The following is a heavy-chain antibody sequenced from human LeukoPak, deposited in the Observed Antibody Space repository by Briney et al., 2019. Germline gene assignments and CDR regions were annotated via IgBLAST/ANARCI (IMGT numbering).Heavy chain of an antibody. CDR3: ARVSFGPASEWFDP. CDR1: GFNVRSKY. CDR2: FYSGGTT. J-gene: IGHJ5*02. Sequence: GRSLGLSCAASGFNVRSKYMSWVRQAPGKGLECVSVFYSGGTTAYADSVKGRFTVSIDNSNNTLYLQMNSLRAEDTAVYYCARVSFGPASEWFDPWGQGTLVTVSS. D-gene: IGHD3/OR15-3a*01. V-gene: IGHV3-53*01.